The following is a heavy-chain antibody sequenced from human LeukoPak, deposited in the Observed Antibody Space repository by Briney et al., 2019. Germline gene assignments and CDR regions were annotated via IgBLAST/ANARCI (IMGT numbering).Heavy chain of an antibody. D-gene: IGHD3-22*01. CDR1: GGSISSSSYY. J-gene: IGHJ4*02. CDR2: IYYSGST. Sequence: ASETLSLTCTVSGGSISSSSYYWGWVRQPPGKGLEWIVSIYYSGSTYYNPSLKSRVTISVDTSKNQFSLKLSSVTAADTAVYYCASSGLYYYDSSGPSEGFYFDYWGQGTLVTVPS. CDR3: ASSGLYYYDSSGPSEGFYFDY. V-gene: IGHV4-39*01.